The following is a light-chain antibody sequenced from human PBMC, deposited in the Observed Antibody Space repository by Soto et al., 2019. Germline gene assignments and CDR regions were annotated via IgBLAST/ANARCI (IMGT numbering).Light chain of an antibody. J-gene: IGLJ1*01. CDR1: SSDIGGYNY. V-gene: IGLV2-14*01. CDR3: SSYTSSSTTV. Sequence: QSVLTQPASVSGSPGQSITISCTGTSSDIGGYNYVSWYQQHPGKAPKLMIYDVSNRPSGVSNRFSGSKSGNTASLTISGLQAEDEAGYYCSSYTSSSTTVFGTGTKVTV. CDR2: DVS.